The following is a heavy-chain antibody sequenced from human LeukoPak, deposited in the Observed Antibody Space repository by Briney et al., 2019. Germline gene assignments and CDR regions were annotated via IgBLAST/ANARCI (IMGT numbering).Heavy chain of an antibody. V-gene: IGHV3-30*03. CDR2: ISYDGSNK. D-gene: IGHD2-21*02. CDR1: GFTFSSYA. CDR3: ARVIGILAVTGFDY. J-gene: IGHJ4*02. Sequence: SGGSLRLSCAASGFTFSSYAMSWVRQAPGKGLEWEAVISYDGSNKYYADSVKGRFTISRDNSKNTLYLQMNSLRAEDTAVYYCARVIGILAVTGFDYWGQGTLVTVSS.